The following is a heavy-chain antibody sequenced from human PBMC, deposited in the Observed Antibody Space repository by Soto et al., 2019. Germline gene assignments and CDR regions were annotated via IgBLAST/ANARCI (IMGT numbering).Heavy chain of an antibody. CDR1: GGSISSYY. CDR2: IYYSGST. J-gene: IGHJ4*02. CDR3: ARAFGLEAGDFDY. Sequence: SETLSLTCTVSGGSISSYYWSWIRQPPGKGLEWIGYIYYSGSTNYNPSLKSRVTISVDTSKNQFSLKLSSVTAADTAVYYCARAFGLEAGDFDYWGQGTLVTVSS. V-gene: IGHV4-59*01. D-gene: IGHD3-3*01.